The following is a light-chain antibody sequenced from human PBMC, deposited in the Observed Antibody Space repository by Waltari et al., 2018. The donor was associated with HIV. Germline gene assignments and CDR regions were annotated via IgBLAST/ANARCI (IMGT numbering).Light chain of an antibody. Sequence: SYELTQPPSVSVSPGQTATITCSGDALPKQFASWYQQKAGQAPLMVIYKDNKRPSGIPDRFSGSMSGATVMLIISGVLPEDEAVYYCESADDSGDHWVFGGGTKLSVL. V-gene: IGLV3-25*03. CDR3: ESADDSGDHWV. CDR1: ALPKQF. J-gene: IGLJ3*02. CDR2: KDN.